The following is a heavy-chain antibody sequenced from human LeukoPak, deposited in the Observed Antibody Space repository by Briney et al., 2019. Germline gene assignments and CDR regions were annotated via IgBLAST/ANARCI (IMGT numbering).Heavy chain of an antibody. D-gene: IGHD3-10*01. CDR1: GFTFSSYA. J-gene: IGHJ6*02. Sequence: GGSLRLSCAASGFTFSSYAMSWVRQAPGKGLEWVSAISGSGGSTYYADSVKGRFAISRDNSKNTLYLQMNSLRAEDTAVYYCANLSPSAGYYYGSGSYYKARTAYGMDVWGQGTTVTVSS. V-gene: IGHV3-23*01. CDR3: ANLSPSAGYYYGSGSYYKARTAYGMDV. CDR2: ISGSGGST.